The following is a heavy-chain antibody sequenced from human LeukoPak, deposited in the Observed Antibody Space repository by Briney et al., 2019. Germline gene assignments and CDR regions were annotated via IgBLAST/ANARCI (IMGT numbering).Heavy chain of an antibody. CDR1: GFTFSSYW. CDR3: VADSSGHNY. D-gene: IGHD3-22*01. Sequence: RGSLRLSCTASGFTFSSYWMSWVRQAPGKGLEWVANIKKDGSEKKYVDSVKGRFTISRDNAKNSLYLQMNSLRTEDTALYYCVADSSGHNYWGQGTLVTVSS. V-gene: IGHV3-7*03. J-gene: IGHJ4*02. CDR2: IKKDGSEK.